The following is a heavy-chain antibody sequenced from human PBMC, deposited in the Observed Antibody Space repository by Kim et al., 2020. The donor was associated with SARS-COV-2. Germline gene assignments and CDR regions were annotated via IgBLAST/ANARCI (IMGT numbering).Heavy chain of an antibody. V-gene: IGHV4-59*08. D-gene: IGHD5-18*01. Sequence: SETLSLTCTVSGGSISSYYWSWIRQPPGKGLEWIGYIYYSGSTNYNPSLKSRVTISVDTSKNQFSLKLSSVTAADTAVYYCARHGYSYGGYYFDYWGQGTLVTVSS. J-gene: IGHJ4*02. CDR3: ARHGYSYGGYYFDY. CDR1: GGSISSYY. CDR2: IYYSGST.